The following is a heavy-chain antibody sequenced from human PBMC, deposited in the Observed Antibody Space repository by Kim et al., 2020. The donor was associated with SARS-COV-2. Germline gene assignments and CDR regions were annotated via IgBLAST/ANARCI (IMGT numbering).Heavy chain of an antibody. V-gene: IGHV1-3*01. CDR1: GYRFANFA. CDR2: MNAGNANT. Sequence: ASVKVSCKASGYRFANFAMHWVRQAPGQGLEWMGGMNAGNANTKYSQKFKSRVTITRDTSARTAYLELSSLRPEDTAVYYCARDAVMTGFDHWGQGTLVTVSS. CDR3: ARDAVMTGFDH. J-gene: IGHJ4*02. D-gene: IGHD2-21*01.